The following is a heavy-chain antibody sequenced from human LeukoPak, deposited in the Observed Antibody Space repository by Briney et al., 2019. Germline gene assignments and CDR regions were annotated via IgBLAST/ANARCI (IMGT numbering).Heavy chain of an antibody. CDR1: GFTFSNYE. CDR2: ISSSGTTT. J-gene: IGHJ3*02. CDR3: ATRGIMIMFEGDDAFDI. V-gene: IGHV3-48*03. D-gene: IGHD3-16*01. Sequence: GGSLRLSCAASGFTFSNYEMNWVRQAPGKGLEWVSYISSSGTTTYYADSVKGRFTISRDNAKNSLSLQMNSLRAEDTAVYYCATRGIMIMFEGDDAFDIWGQGTMVTVSS.